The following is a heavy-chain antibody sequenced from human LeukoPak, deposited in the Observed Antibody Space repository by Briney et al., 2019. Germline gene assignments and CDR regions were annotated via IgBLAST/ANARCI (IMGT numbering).Heavy chain of an antibody. CDR3: ARDRRQAEYYDILTGYFHDAFDI. CDR2: IYYSGST. V-gene: IGHV4-59*01. CDR1: GGSISSYY. J-gene: IGHJ3*02. D-gene: IGHD3-9*01. Sequence: NTSETLSLTCTVSGGSISSYYWSWIRQPPGKGLEWIGYIYYSGSTNYNPSLKSRVTISVDTSENQFSLKLSSVTAADTAVYYCARDRRQAEYYDILTGYFHDAFDIWGQGTMVTVSS.